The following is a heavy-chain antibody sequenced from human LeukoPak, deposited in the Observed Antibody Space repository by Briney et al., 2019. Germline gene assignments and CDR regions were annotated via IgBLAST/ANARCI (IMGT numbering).Heavy chain of an antibody. CDR1: GFTFSSYA. CDR2: IDASGGST. D-gene: IGHD3-10*01. CDR3: AKEPDYGSGMGVIDY. V-gene: IGHV3-23*01. Sequence: GGSLRLSCAASGFTFSSYAMSWVRQAPGKGLEWVSSIDASGGSTYYADSVKGRFTISRDNSKNTLYLQMNSLRAEDTAVYYCAKEPDYGSGMGVIDYWGQGTLVTVSS. J-gene: IGHJ4*02.